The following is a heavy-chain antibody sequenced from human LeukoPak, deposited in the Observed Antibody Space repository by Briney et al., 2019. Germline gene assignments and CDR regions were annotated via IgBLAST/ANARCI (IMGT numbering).Heavy chain of an antibody. CDR3: ARRNYYDSSGYQYYFDY. Sequence: TSETLSLTCTVSGGSIGSYYWSWIRQPPGKGLEWIGYIYYSGSTNYNPSLKSRVTISVDTSKNQFSLKLSSVTAADTAVYYCARRNYYDSSGYQYYFDYWGQGTLVTVSS. D-gene: IGHD3-22*01. J-gene: IGHJ4*02. CDR1: GGSIGSYY. CDR2: IYYSGST. V-gene: IGHV4-59*08.